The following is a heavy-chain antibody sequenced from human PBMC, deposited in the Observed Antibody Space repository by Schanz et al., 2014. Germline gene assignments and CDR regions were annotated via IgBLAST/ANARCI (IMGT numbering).Heavy chain of an antibody. CDR1: GFTFSFSG. D-gene: IGHD5-12*01. J-gene: IGHJ4*02. CDR3: ARDDGGGYNQIDY. Sequence: QVQLVESGGGVVQPGGSLRLSCAASGFTFSFSGMQWVRQAPGKGLEWVAFIRSDGSNENYADSVRGRFTISRDNAKYTLYLQMNSLRAEDTAVYYCARDDGGGYNQIDYWGQGALVTVSS. V-gene: IGHV3-30*02. CDR2: IRSDGSNE.